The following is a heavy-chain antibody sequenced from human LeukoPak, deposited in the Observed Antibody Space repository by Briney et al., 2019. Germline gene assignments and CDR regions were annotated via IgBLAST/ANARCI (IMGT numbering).Heavy chain of an antibody. CDR2: IYYSGST. J-gene: IGHJ5*02. V-gene: IGHV4-30-4*01. CDR1: GGSISSGDYY. D-gene: IGHD6-25*01. CDR3: ARVGMAATFRWFDP. Sequence: SETLSLTCTVSGGSISSGDYYWSWIRQPPGKGLEWIGYIYYSGSTYYNPSLKSRVTISVDTSKNQFSLKLSSVTAADTAVYYCARVGMAATFRWFDPWGQGTLVTVSS.